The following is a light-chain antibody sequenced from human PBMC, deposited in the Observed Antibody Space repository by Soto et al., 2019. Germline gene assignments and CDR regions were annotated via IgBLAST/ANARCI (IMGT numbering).Light chain of an antibody. Sequence: DIQMTQSPSSLSASVGDRVTITRQASQNINTYLNWYQQKPGKAPKLLIYDASDLETGVPSRFSGSGSGTDFTLTISSLQPEDIATYYCQQFGDLTFIFGQGTRLEIK. J-gene: IGKJ5*01. CDR2: DAS. CDR3: QQFGDLTFI. CDR1: QNINTY. V-gene: IGKV1-33*01.